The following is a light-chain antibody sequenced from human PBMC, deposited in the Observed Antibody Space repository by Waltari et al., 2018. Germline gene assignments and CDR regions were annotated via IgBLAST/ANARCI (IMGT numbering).Light chain of an antibody. J-gene: IGKJ3*01. CDR2: KTS. Sequence: DIQMTQSPPSLSASVGDRITITCRASAHVSNYINWYQQKPGRAPKLLIYKTSTLQGGVPSRFSGSGSGTDYTFTISSLQSEDIAVYYCQQGFATPFTFGPGTKLDLK. CDR1: AHVSNY. CDR3: QQGFATPFT. V-gene: IGKV1-39*01.